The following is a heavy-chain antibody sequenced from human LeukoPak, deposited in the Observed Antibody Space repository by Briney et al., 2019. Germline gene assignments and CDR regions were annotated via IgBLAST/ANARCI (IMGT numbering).Heavy chain of an antibody. J-gene: IGHJ4*02. V-gene: IGHV1-2*02. CDR1: GYTFTGYY. D-gene: IGHD2-15*01. CDR2: INPNSGGT. Sequence: ASVKVSCKASGYTFTGYYMHWVRQAPGQGLEWMGWINPNSGGTNYAQKFQGRVTMTRDTSISTAYMELSRLRSDDTAVYYCARDLFVYCSGGGCFNSGEDYWGQGTLVTVSS. CDR3: ARDLFVYCSGGGCFNSGEDY.